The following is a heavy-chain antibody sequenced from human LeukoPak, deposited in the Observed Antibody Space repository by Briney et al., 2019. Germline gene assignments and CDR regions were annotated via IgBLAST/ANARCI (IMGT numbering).Heavy chain of an antibody. J-gene: IGHJ4*02. Sequence: PGGSLRLSCAASGFTFSSYGMHWVRQAPGKGLEWVAVISYDGSNKYYADSVKGRFTISRDNSKNTLYLQMNSLRAEDTAVYYCAKDRVLLWFGELSLLDALDYWGQGTLVTVSS. CDR1: GFTFSSYG. CDR2: ISYDGSNK. V-gene: IGHV3-30*18. D-gene: IGHD3-10*01. CDR3: AKDRVLLWFGELSLLDALDY.